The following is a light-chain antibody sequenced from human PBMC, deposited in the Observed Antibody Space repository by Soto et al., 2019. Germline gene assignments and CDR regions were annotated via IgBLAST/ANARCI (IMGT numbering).Light chain of an antibody. V-gene: IGKV3-20*01. Sequence: DIVFTQSPETVSXXPXXXXPXXXRVSQSVSSSSLAWYQQKPGQAPRLLIYGASSRATGIPDRFSGSGSGTDFTLTVSRLEPEDFAVYYCQQYGGSPRTFGQGTKVDIK. CDR3: QQYGGSPRT. CDR2: GAS. CDR1: QSVSSSS. J-gene: IGKJ1*01.